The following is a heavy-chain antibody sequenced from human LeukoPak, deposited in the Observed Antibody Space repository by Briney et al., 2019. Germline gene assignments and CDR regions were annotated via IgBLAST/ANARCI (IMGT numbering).Heavy chain of an antibody. J-gene: IGHJ4*02. Sequence: GGTLRLSCAASGFTFSSDAMSWVRQAPGKGLEWVSAISGSGGSTYYADSVKGRFTISRDNSKNTLYLQMNSLRAEDTAVYYCAKEGKTRNWNYYQAKPVYWGQGTLVTVSS. V-gene: IGHV3-23*01. CDR3: AKEGKTRNWNYYQAKPVY. D-gene: IGHD1-7*01. CDR1: GFTFSSDA. CDR2: ISGSGGST.